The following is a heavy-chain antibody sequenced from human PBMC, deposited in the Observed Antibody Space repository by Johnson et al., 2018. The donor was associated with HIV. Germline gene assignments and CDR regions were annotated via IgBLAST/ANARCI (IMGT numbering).Heavy chain of an antibody. J-gene: IGHJ3*02. D-gene: IGHD6-6*01. V-gene: IGHV3-9*01. Sequence: VQLVESGGGLVQPGRSLRLSCAASGFTFDDYAMHWVRQAPGKGLEWVSGISWNSGSIGYADSVKGRFTISRDNAKNSLYLQMNSRRAEDTALYYCAKGRSEYSSPIGAFDIWGQGTMVTVSS. CDR1: GFTFDDYA. CDR3: AKGRSEYSSPIGAFDI. CDR2: ISWNSGSI.